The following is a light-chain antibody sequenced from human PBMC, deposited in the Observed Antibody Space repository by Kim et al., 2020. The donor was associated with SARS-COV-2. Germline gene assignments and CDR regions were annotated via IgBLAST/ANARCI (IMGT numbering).Light chain of an antibody. V-gene: IGLV2-11*01. J-gene: IGLJ3*02. CDR3: CSYAGSYTWV. CDR2: DVS. CDR1: SSDVGGYND. Sequence: GQSVTISCTGTSSDVGGYNDVSWYQQQPGKAPKLMIYDVSKRPSGVPDRFSGSKSGTTASLTISGLQAEDEADYYCCSYAGSYTWVFGGGTQLTVL.